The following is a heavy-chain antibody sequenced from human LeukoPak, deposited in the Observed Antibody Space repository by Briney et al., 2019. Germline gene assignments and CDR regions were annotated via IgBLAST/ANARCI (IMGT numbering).Heavy chain of an antibody. J-gene: IGHJ3*02. V-gene: IGHV3-7*04. D-gene: IGHD3-22*01. Sequence: GGSLRLSCAASGFTFSTYAMSWVRQAPGKGLEWVASIKQGESERYYVDSVNGRFTISRDNAKNSLYLQMNSLRAEDTAVYYCARGDNSAFDIWGQGTMVTVSS. CDR1: GFTFSTYA. CDR3: ARGDNSAFDI. CDR2: IKQGESER.